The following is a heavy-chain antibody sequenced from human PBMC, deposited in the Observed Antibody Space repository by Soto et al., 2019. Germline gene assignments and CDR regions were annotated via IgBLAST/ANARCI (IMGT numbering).Heavy chain of an antibody. CDR1: GFSLSNARMG. J-gene: IGHJ5*02. V-gene: IGHV2-26*01. Sequence: ESGPTLVNPTETLTLTCTVSGFSLSNARMGVSWIRQPPGKALEWLAHIFSNDEKSYSTSLKSRLTISKDTSKSQVVLTMTNMDPVGTATYYCARIMVSSSSASNWFDPWGQGTLVTVSS. D-gene: IGHD6-6*01. CDR2: IFSNDEK. CDR3: ARIMVSSSSASNWFDP.